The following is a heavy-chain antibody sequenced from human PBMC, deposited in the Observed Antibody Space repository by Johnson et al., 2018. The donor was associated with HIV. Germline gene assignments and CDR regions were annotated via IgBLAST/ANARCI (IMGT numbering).Heavy chain of an antibody. CDR3: AKDQWYSSSSNDSPDACDI. Sequence: QVQLVESGGGVVQPGRSLRLSCAASGFTFSSYGMHWVRQAPGKGLEWVAVIWYDGSNKYYADSVKGRFTISRDNSKNTLYLQMNSLRAEDTAVYYCAKDQWYSSSSNDSPDACDIWGQGTMVTVSS. D-gene: IGHD6-6*01. V-gene: IGHV3-33*06. CDR2: IWYDGSNK. J-gene: IGHJ3*02. CDR1: GFTFSSYG.